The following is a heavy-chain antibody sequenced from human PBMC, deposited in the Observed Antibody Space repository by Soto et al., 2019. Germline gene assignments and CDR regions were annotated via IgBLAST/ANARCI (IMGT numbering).Heavy chain of an antibody. D-gene: IGHD3-22*01. Sequence: GASVKVSCKASGGTFSSYAISWVRQAPGQGLEWMGGIIPIFGTANYAQKFQGRVTITADESTSTAYMELSSLRSEDTAVYYCARDYDSSGYYRKHDAFDIWGQGTMVTVSS. V-gene: IGHV1-69*13. J-gene: IGHJ3*02. CDR3: ARDYDSSGYYRKHDAFDI. CDR2: IIPIFGTA. CDR1: GGTFSSYA.